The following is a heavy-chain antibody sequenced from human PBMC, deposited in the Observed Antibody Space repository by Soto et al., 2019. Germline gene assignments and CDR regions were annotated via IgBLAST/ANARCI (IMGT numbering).Heavy chain of an antibody. CDR3: ARETIVATTAGYYYYCGMDV. D-gene: IGHD5-12*01. CDR2: IYHSGST. Sequence: SETLSLTCAVSGYSISSGYYWGWIRQPPGKGLEWIGSIYHSGSTYYNPSLKSRVTISVDTSKNQFSLKLSSVTAADTAVYYCARETIVATTAGYYYYCGMDVWGQGTTVTVSS. CDR1: GYSISSGYY. J-gene: IGHJ6*02. V-gene: IGHV4-38-2*02.